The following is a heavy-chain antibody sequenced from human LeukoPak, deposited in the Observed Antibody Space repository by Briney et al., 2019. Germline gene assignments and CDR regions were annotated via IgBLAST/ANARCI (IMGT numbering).Heavy chain of an antibody. CDR3: AKARFYDLLTGFPPD. CDR1: GFTFSSYA. D-gene: IGHD3-9*01. Sequence: PGGSLRLSCAVFGFTFSSYAMSWVRQAPGKGLEWGSTISASGGSTYYADSVKGRFTISIDNSKNTLYLQMSSLRVEDTARYYCAKARFYDLLTGFPPDWGQGTLVTVSS. V-gene: IGHV3-23*01. J-gene: IGHJ4*02. CDR2: ISASGGST.